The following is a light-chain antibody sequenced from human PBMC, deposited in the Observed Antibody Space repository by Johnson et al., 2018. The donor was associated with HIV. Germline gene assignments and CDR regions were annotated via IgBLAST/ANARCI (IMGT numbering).Light chain of an antibody. CDR3: GTWDSSLSAV. CDR1: SSNIGNNY. V-gene: IGLV1-51*01. J-gene: IGLJ1*01. Sequence: QSVLTQPPSVSAAPGQKVTISCSGSSSNIGNNYVSWYQQFPGTAPKLLIYDNNKRPSGIPDRFSGSKSGTSVTLGITGLQTGDEADYYCGTWDSSLSAVFGTGTKVTVL. CDR2: DNN.